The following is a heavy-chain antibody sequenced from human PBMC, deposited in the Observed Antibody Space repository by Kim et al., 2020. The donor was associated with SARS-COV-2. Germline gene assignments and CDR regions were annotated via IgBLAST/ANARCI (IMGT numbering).Heavy chain of an antibody. V-gene: IGHV3-30*04. Sequence: GGSLRLSCAASGFTFSSYAMHWVRQAPGKGLEWVAVISYDGSNKYYADSVKGRFTISRDNSKNTLYLQMNSLRAEDTAVYYCARGEDDYGFYMDVWGKGT. CDR1: GFTFSSYA. CDR3: ARGEDDYGFYMDV. J-gene: IGHJ6*03. D-gene: IGHD4-17*01. CDR2: ISYDGSNK.